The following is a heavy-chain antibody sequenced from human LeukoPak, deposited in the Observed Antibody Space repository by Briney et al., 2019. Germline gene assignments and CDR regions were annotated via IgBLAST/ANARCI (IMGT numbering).Heavy chain of an antibody. D-gene: IGHD3-22*01. Sequence: SETLSLTCAVYGGSFSGYYWSWIRQPPGKGLEWIGEINHSGSTNYNPSLKSRVTISVDTSKNQFSLKLSSVTAADTAVYYCARRGRYDSSGYYSWGQGTLVTISS. V-gene: IGHV4-34*01. CDR2: INHSGST. J-gene: IGHJ4*02. CDR1: GGSFSGYY. CDR3: ARRGRYDSSGYYS.